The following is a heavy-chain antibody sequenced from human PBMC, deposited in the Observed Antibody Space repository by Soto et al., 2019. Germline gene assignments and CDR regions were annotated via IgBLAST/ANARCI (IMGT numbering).Heavy chain of an antibody. Sequence: QVQLVESGGGVVQPGRSLRLSCAASGFTFSSYGMHWVRQAPGKGLEWVAVISYDGSNKYYADSVKGRFTISRDNSKNTLYLQMNCLRAEDTAVYYCASNVGTNYYYYKDVWGKGTTVTVTS. CDR3: ASNVGTNYYYYKDV. J-gene: IGHJ6*03. CDR2: ISYDGSNK. V-gene: IGHV3-30*03. CDR1: GFTFSSYG. D-gene: IGHD3-10*01.